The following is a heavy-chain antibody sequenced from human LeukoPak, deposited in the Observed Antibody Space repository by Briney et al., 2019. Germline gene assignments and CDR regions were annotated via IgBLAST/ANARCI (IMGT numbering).Heavy chain of an antibody. Sequence: SETLSLTCTVSGASISNYCWSWIRQPPGKGLECIGYVSYSGRTNHNPSLKSRVTISADTSKNQFSLKLTSVTAADTAVYYCARHERGAENLDYWGQGTLVTVSS. CDR1: GASISNYC. D-gene: IGHD1-1*01. J-gene: IGHJ4*02. V-gene: IGHV4-59*08. CDR2: VSYSGRT. CDR3: ARHERGAENLDY.